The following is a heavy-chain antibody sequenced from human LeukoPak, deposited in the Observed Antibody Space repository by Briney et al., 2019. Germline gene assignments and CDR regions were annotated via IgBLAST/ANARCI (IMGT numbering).Heavy chain of an antibody. D-gene: IGHD2-2*01. CDR3: AKDPPPIVPAAFDY. V-gene: IGHV3-66*01. J-gene: IGHJ4*02. Sequence: GGSLRLSCAASGFTVSSNYMSWVRQAPGKGLEWVSVIYSGGSTYYADSVKGRFTISRDNSKNTLYLQMNSLRAEDTAVYYCAKDPPPIVPAAFDYWGQGTLVTVSS. CDR2: IYSGGST. CDR1: GFTVSSNY.